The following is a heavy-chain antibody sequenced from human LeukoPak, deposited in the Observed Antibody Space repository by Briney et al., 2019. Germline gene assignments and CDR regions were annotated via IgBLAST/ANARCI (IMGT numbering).Heavy chain of an antibody. CDR1: GGSISSYY. D-gene: IGHD6-25*01. J-gene: IGHJ4*02. Sequence: SETLSLTCTVSGGSISSYYWSWIRQPPGKGLEWIGYIYYSGSTNYNPSLKSRVTISVDTSKNQFSLKLSSVTAADTAVYYCARDQRLGPDFDYWGQGTLVTVSS. CDR2: IYYSGST. CDR3: ARDQRLGPDFDY. V-gene: IGHV4-59*12.